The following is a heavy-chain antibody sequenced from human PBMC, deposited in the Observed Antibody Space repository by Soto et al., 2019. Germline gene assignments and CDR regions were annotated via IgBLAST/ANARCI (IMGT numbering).Heavy chain of an antibody. CDR1: GFTFSSYS. Sequence: EVQLVESGGGLVKPGGSLRLSCAASGFTFSSYSMNWVRQAPGKGLEWVSSISSSSSYIYYADSVKGRFTISRDNAKNSPYLQMNSMRAEDTSVYYCARDTYYYGSGSYSPWGQGTLVTVSS. J-gene: IGHJ5*02. CDR2: ISSSSSYI. V-gene: IGHV3-21*01. D-gene: IGHD3-10*01. CDR3: ARDTYYYGSGSYSP.